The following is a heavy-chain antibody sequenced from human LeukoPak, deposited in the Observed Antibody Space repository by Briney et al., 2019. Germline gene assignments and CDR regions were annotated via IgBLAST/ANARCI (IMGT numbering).Heavy chain of an antibody. D-gene: IGHD3-22*01. CDR3: APTPYYDSSGYSAPTDY. J-gene: IGHJ4*02. V-gene: IGHV1-69*13. CDR1: GGTFSSYA. CDR2: IIPIFGTA. Sequence: SVKVSCKASGGTFSSYAISWVRQAPGQGLEWMGGIIPIFGTANYAQKFQGRVTITADESTSTAYMELSSLRSEDTAVYYCAPTPYYDSSGYSAPTDYWGQGTLVTVSS.